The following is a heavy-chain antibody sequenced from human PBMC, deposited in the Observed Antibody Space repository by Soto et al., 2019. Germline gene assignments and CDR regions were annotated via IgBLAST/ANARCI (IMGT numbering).Heavy chain of an antibody. CDR3: ASLEGIAALPGLYYYGMDV. CDR2: ISYDGSNK. J-gene: IGHJ6*02. D-gene: IGHD6-13*01. Sequence: GSLRLSCAASGFTFSSYAMHWVRQAPGKGLEWVAVISYDGSNKYYADSVKGRFTISRDNSKNTLYLQMNSLRAEDTAVYYCASLEGIAALPGLYYYGMDVWGQGTTVTVSS. CDR1: GFTFSSYA. V-gene: IGHV3-30-3*01.